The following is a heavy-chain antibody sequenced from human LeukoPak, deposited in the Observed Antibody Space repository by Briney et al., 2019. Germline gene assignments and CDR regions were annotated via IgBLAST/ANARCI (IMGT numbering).Heavy chain of an antibody. CDR3: ARGDTVATEFDY. D-gene: IGHD5-12*01. CDR1: GGTFSSYA. J-gene: IGHJ4*02. Sequence: SVKVSCKASGGTFSSYAISWVRQAPGQGLEWMGRIIPILGIANYAQKFQGRVTITADKSTSTAYMELSSLRSEDTAVYYCARGDTVATEFDYWGQGTLVTVSS. V-gene: IGHV1-69*04. CDR2: IIPILGIA.